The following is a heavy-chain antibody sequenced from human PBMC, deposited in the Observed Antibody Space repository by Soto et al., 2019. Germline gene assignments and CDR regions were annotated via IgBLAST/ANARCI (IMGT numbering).Heavy chain of an antibody. CDR1: GFIFSSYW. V-gene: IGHV3-74*01. Sequence: EVHLVESGGGLVQSGGSLRLSCAASGFIFSSYWMHWVRQAPGKGLVWVSRINSDGCSTTYADSVKGRFTISRDNAKDTLYLQMNRLRVEDTAVYYCAKIGALFGSHYYMDVWGKGTTVTVSS. J-gene: IGHJ6*03. CDR3: AKIGALFGSHYYMDV. CDR2: INSDGCST. D-gene: IGHD3-3*01.